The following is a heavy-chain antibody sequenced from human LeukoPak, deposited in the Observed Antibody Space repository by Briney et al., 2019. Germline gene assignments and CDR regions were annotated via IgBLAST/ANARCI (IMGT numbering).Heavy chain of an antibody. Sequence: SETLSLTCTVSGGSISSYYWSWIRQPPGKGLERIGSIYYSGSTYYNPSLKSRVTISVDTSKNQFSLKLSSVTAADTAVYYCARQPPVGRHAFDIWGQGTMVTVSS. V-gene: IGHV4-59*05. CDR2: IYYSGST. CDR1: GGSISSYY. CDR3: ARQPPVGRHAFDI. J-gene: IGHJ3*02. D-gene: IGHD1-26*01.